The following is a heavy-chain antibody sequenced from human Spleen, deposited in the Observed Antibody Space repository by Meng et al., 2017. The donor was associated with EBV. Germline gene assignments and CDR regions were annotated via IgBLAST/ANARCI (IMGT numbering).Heavy chain of an antibody. V-gene: IGHV1-69*01. CDR3: ASESGRGFTPDY. D-gene: IGHD3-10*01. CDR1: GGTFRGDA. J-gene: IGHJ4*02. Sequence: QVPLVQSGAEVKKPGSSVKVSCKTSGGTFRGDAVSWVRQAPGQGLEWLGGLIPKSDAPYYAQKFQDRVTITADESTSTHYMDLRGLRSEDTAVYYCASESGRGFTPDYWGQGTLVTVSS. CDR2: LIPKSDAP.